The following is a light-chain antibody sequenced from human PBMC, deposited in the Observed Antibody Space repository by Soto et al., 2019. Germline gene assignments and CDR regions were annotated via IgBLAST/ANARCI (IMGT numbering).Light chain of an antibody. V-gene: IGKV3D-15*01. CDR1: QSVRSN. CDR3: QQYDNWPPT. Sequence: EIVMTQSPATLSISPCEIATLSCSASQSVRSNLAWYHQKPGQAPRLLIYGASTRATGIPARFSGSGSGTEFTLTINSLQSEDFVVYYCQQYDNWPPTFGQGTRLEIK. CDR2: GAS. J-gene: IGKJ5*01.